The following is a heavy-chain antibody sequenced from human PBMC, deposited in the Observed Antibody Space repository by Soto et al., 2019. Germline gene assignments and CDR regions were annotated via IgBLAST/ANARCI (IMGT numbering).Heavy chain of an antibody. CDR2: IFYLGSS. V-gene: IGHV4-39*01. D-gene: IGHD3-9*01. J-gene: IGHJ4*02. Sequence: KTSETLSLTCTVSGDSIISSDFYWGWVRQPPGKGLEWIGSIFYLGSSYYNPSLKSRVTMSVDTSKNQFSLRLRSVTAADTALYFCARVYYDILTGYYYFDYWGQGTLVTVSS. CDR1: GDSIISSDFY. CDR3: ARVYYDILTGYYYFDY.